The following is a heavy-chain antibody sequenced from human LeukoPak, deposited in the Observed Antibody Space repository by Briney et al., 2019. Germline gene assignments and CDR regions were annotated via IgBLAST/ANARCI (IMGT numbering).Heavy chain of an antibody. CDR2: ISSSSSYI. Sequence: PGGSLRLSCAASGFTFSSYSMNWVRQAPGKGLEWVSSISSSSSYIYYADSVKGRFTISRDNAKNSLYLQMNSLRADDTAVYYCARIPSLIVGGFDYWGQGTLVTVSS. D-gene: IGHD2-15*01. CDR3: ARIPSLIVGGFDY. J-gene: IGHJ4*02. V-gene: IGHV3-21*01. CDR1: GFTFSSYS.